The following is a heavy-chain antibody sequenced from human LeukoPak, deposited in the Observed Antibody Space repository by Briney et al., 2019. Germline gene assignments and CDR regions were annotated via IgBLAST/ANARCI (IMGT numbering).Heavy chain of an antibody. Sequence: SETLSLTCTVSGGSISSYYWSWIRQPPGKGLEWVGYIYYSGSTNYNPSLKSRVTISVDTSKNQFSLKLSSVTAADTAVYYCARNGPDTAMGADYWGQGTLVTVSS. CDR3: ARNGPDTAMGADY. CDR2: IYYSGST. CDR1: GGSISSYY. J-gene: IGHJ4*02. V-gene: IGHV4-59*01. D-gene: IGHD5-18*01.